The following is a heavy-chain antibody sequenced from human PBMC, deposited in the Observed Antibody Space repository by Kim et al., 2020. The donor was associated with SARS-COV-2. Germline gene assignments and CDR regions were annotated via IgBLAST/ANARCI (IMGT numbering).Heavy chain of an antibody. CDR1: GFTVSSNH. D-gene: IGHD4-4*01. Sequence: GGSLRLSCAASGFTVSSNHMGWVRQVPGKGLEWVSIFYSGGTTNYVDSVKGRFTISRDSSNNTLYLQMNSLRADDTALYYCARDPSTPRDYCGQGTLVTVSS. CDR3: ARDPSTPRDY. V-gene: IGHV3-66*01. J-gene: IGHJ4*02. CDR2: FYSGGTT.